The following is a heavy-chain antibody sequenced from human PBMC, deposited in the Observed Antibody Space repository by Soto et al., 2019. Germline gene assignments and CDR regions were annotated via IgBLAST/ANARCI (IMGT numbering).Heavy chain of an antibody. V-gene: IGHV3-23*01. CDR1: GFTFSSYA. D-gene: IGHD3-22*01. Sequence: EVQLLESGGGLVQPGGSLRLSCAASGFTFSSYAMSWVRQAPGKGLEWVSAISGSGGSTYYADSVKGRFTISRDNSKNTLYLQMNSLRAEDTAVYYFAKDLTPFNYYDSSGYNTGNAFDIWGQGTMVTVSS. J-gene: IGHJ3*02. CDR2: ISGSGGST. CDR3: AKDLTPFNYYDSSGYNTGNAFDI.